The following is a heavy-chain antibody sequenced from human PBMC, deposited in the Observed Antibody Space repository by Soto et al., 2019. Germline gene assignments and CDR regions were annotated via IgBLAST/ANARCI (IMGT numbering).Heavy chain of an antibody. D-gene: IGHD3-3*01. J-gene: IGHJ4*02. V-gene: IGHV3-7*01. CDR1: GFTFRNYW. Sequence: EVQLVESGGGLVQPGGSLRLSCAASGFTFRNYWMTWVRQAPGKGLEWLANINTDGSAAYHVDSVRGRFTISRDTAKSSLFLEINSLRVEDTAVYFCARGGAPFSESEYWGQGTLVTVSS. CDR3: ARGGAPFSESEY. CDR2: INTDGSAA.